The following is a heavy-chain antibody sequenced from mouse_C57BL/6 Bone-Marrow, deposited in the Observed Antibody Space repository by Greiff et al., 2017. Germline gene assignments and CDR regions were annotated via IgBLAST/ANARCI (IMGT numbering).Heavy chain of an antibody. CDR1: GYTFTSYW. CDR2: FDPSDCHP. V-gene: IGHV1-69*01. D-gene: IGHD2-3*01. J-gene: IGHJ4*01. CDR3: AREDGYYYAMDY. Sequence: QVQLQQPGAELVMPGASVKLSCKASGYTFTSYWMHWVKQRPGQGLEWIGEFDPSDCHPNYNQKFKGKSTLTVDKSSSPAYMQLSSLTSEDSAVYYCAREDGYYYAMDYWGQGTSVTVSS.